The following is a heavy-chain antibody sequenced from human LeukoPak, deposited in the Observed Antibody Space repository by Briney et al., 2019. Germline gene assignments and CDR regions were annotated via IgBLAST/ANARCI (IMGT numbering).Heavy chain of an antibody. J-gene: IGHJ3*02. Sequence: SETLSLTCTVSGGSISSTSYFWGWIRQPPGKGLEWIGTIYYSGSTYYNSSLKSRVTMSVDTSRNQFSLKLSSVNAADTAVYYCAKAGVRYYDSSGLHAFDIWGQGTMVTVSS. D-gene: IGHD3-22*01. V-gene: IGHV4-39*01. CDR3: AKAGVRYYDSSGLHAFDI. CDR2: IYYSGST. CDR1: GGSISSTSYF.